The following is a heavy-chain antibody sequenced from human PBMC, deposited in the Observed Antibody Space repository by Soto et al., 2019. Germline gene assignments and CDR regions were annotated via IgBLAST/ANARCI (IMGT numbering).Heavy chain of an antibody. CDR3: ARTYHYDSLGKTYFYYGMDV. V-gene: IGHV1-69*12. CDR1: GGNFDNYA. J-gene: IGHJ6*02. D-gene: IGHD3-22*01. Sequence: QVQLVQSGAEVKRPGSSVKVSCKASGGNFDNYAITWVRQAPGQGLEWMAGIIPMLDSVNYAENFQDRVTSTADESPSTAYMVVSGLRSEDTAVYYCARTYHYDSLGKTYFYYGMDVWGQGTTVTVSS. CDR2: IIPMLDSV.